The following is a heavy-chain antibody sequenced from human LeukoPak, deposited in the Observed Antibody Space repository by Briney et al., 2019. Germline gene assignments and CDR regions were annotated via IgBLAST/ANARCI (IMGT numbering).Heavy chain of an antibody. CDR2: INHSGST. J-gene: IGHJ4*02. Sequence: SETLSLTCAVYGGSFSGYYWSWIRQPPGKGLEWIGEINHSGSTNYNPSLKSRVTISVDTSKNQFSLKLSSVTAADTAVYYCARGLGAAAAPSLDYFDYWGQGTLVTVSS. V-gene: IGHV4-34*01. D-gene: IGHD6-13*01. CDR1: GGSFSGYY. CDR3: ARGLGAAAAPSLDYFDY.